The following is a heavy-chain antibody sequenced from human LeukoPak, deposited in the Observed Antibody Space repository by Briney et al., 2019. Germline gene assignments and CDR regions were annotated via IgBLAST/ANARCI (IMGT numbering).Heavy chain of an antibody. CDR3: AKPEYYYDSSGYFHFDY. CDR1: GFTFSSYA. D-gene: IGHD3-22*01. Sequence: GGSPRLSCAASGFTFSSYAMSWVRQAPGKGLEWVSAISGSGGSTYYADSVKGRFTISRDNSKNTLYLQMNSLRAEDTAVYYCAKPEYYYDSSGYFHFDYWGQGTLVTVSS. J-gene: IGHJ4*02. CDR2: ISGSGGST. V-gene: IGHV3-23*01.